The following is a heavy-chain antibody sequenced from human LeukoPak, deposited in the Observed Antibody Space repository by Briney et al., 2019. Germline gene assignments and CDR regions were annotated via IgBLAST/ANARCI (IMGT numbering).Heavy chain of an antibody. D-gene: IGHD3-10*01. J-gene: IGHJ6*02. Sequence: GSLRLSCSASGFTFSNFVMHWVRQAPGKGLEWVAVISYDGSNKYYADSVKGRFTISRDNSKNTLYLQMNSLRAEDTAVYYCAKDLFSVEYGMDVWGQGTTVTVSS. CDR1: GFTFSNFV. CDR3: AKDLFSVEYGMDV. V-gene: IGHV3-30*18. CDR2: ISYDGSNK.